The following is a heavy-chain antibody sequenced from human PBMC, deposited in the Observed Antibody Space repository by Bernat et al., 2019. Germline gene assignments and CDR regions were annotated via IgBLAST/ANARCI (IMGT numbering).Heavy chain of an antibody. Sequence: QVQLVESGGGVVQPGRSLRLSCAASGFTFSSYAMHWVRQAPGKGLEWVAVISYDGSNKYYADSVKGRFTISRDNSKNTLYLQMNSLRAEDTAVYYCAREAIHDAFDIWGQGTMVTVSS. V-gene: IGHV3-30-3*01. CDR3: AREAIHDAFDI. D-gene: IGHD2-2*01. CDR2: ISYDGSNK. J-gene: IGHJ3*02. CDR1: GFTFSSYA.